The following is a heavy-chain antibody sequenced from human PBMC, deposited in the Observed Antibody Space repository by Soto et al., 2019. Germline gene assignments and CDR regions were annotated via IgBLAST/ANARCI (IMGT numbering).Heavy chain of an antibody. Sequence: GSLRLSCAASGFIVSSNYMGWVRQAPGKGLECVSVIYSGGSTDYADSVKGRFTISRDSSKNTLYLQMNSLRAEDTAMYYCARSWGYLDYWGQGTLVTVSS. CDR1: GFIVSSNY. D-gene: IGHD3-16*01. V-gene: IGHV3-53*01. CDR2: IYSGGST. CDR3: ARSWGYLDY. J-gene: IGHJ4*02.